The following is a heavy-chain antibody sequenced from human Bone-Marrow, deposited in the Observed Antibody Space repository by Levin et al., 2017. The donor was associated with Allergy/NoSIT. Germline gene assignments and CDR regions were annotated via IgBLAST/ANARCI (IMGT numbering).Heavy chain of an antibody. J-gene: IGHJ4*02. V-gene: IGHV3-30*09. CDR1: GLSFSSSS. CDR2: ISYDGNNK. Sequence: GESLKISCAASGLSFSSSSLHWARQAPGKGLEWVAVISYDGNNKYYSDSVKGRFAISRDNSKNMLSLQMDSLRPQDTAVYYCATDGTYYGDSQQPYYLDFWGQGTLVTVS. D-gene: IGHD4-17*01. CDR3: ATDGTYYGDSQQPYYLDF.